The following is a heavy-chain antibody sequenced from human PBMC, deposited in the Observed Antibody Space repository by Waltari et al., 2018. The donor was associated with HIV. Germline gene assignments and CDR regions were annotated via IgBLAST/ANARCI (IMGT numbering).Heavy chain of an antibody. Sequence: EVHLVESGGGLGKRGGSLRLSCAASGFSFSSCGLNWVRQAPGKGLEWVSAISRSSNFIYYTDSVKGRFTISRDNAKNSLYLQMNSLRAEDTAVYYCARDGGSPPNRWFDPWGQGTLVTVSS. CDR1: GFSFSSCG. V-gene: IGHV3-21*01. CDR2: ISRSSNFI. D-gene: IGHD1-26*01. J-gene: IGHJ5*02. CDR3: ARDGGSPPNRWFDP.